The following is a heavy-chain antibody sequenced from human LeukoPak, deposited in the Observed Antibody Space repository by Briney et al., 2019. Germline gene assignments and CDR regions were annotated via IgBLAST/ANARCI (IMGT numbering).Heavy chain of an antibody. CDR2: LYTTGNT. CDR1: GLTVSNNC. Sequence: GGSLRLSCAASGLTVSNNCMSWVRQAPGRGLEWVSVLYTTGNTYYADSVKGRFTISRDNSKNTLYLQMNSLRAEETAVYYCARGGNWDLYYFDNWGQGTLVTVSS. CDR3: ARGGNWDLYYFDN. D-gene: IGHD7-27*01. J-gene: IGHJ4*02. V-gene: IGHV3-53*01.